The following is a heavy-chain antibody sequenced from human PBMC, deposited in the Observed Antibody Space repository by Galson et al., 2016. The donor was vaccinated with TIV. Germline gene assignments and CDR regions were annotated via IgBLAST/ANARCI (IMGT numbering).Heavy chain of an antibody. J-gene: IGHJ6*02. V-gene: IGHV3-7*03. CDR3: ARDPLFGGMDV. CDR1: QFPFSDYW. Sequence: SLRLSCAASQFPFSDYWMNWIRQAPGKGLEWVATIKQDGSDRYYGDSAKGRFTISRDNAKRLLYLHMSSLRVEDTAVYYCARDPLFGGMDVWGQGATVAVS. D-gene: IGHD3-10*02. CDR2: IKQDGSDR.